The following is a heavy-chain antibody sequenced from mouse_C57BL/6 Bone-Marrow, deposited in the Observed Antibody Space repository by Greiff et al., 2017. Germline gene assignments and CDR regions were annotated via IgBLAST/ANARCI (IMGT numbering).Heavy chain of an antibody. D-gene: IGHD2-5*01. CDR2: IHPSDSDT. CDR3: AMGYSNSEWFDY. Sequence: QVQLQQPGAELVKPGASVKVSCKASGYTFTSYWMHWVTQRPGQGLEWIGRIHPSDSDTNSNPQFKRKATLTVAKSSSTAYMQLSSLTSEDSAVYYCAMGYSNSEWFDYGGQGTTRTVAA. V-gene: IGHV1-74*01. J-gene: IGHJ2*01. CDR1: GYTFTSYW.